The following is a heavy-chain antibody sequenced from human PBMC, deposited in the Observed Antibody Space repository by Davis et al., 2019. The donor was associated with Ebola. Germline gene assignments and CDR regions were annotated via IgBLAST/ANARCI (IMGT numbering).Heavy chain of an antibody. J-gene: IGHJ5*02. D-gene: IGHD1-26*01. CDR3: ARESGGSYPGGWFDP. CDR1: GGTFSSYA. CDR2: IIPIFGTA. Sequence: AASVKVSCKASGGTFSSYAISWVRQAPGQGLEWMGGIIPIFGTANYAQKFQGRVTITADESTSTAYMELRSLRSDDTAVYYCARESGGSYPGGWFDPWGQGTLVTVSS. V-gene: IGHV1-69*13.